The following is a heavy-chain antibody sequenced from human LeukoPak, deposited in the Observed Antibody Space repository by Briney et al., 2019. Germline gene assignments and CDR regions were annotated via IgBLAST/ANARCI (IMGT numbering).Heavy chain of an antibody. CDR3: AGQPENTRGFY. D-gene: IGHD2-2*01. CDR2: TYYSGST. Sequence: SETLSLTCTVSGGSITSTLYYWGWFRQSSGKGLEWIGSTYYSGSTYYNSSLKSRVTISVDTSKNQFSLRLTSVTAADTAVYFCAGQPENTRGFYWGQGTLVTVSS. V-gene: IGHV4-39*01. J-gene: IGHJ1*01. CDR1: GGSITSTLYY.